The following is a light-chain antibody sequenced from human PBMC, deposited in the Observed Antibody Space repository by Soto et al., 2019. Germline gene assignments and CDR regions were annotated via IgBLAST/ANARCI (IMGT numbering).Light chain of an antibody. V-gene: IGKV3-20*01. J-gene: IGKJ4*01. Sequence: DIVLTQSPGTLSLSPGERATLSCRANQSVSSSYLAWYQQKPGQAPRLLIYGASIRATGIPDRFSGSGSGTDFTLTISRLEPEDFAVYYCQQYGSSPLTFGGGTKVEIK. CDR3: QQYGSSPLT. CDR1: QSVSSSY. CDR2: GAS.